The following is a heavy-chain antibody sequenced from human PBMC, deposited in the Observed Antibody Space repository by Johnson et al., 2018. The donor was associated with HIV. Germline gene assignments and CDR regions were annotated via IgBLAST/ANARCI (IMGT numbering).Heavy chain of an antibody. Sequence: MQLVESGGGLVQPGGSLRLSCAASGFTFCSYWMHWVRQAPGKGLVWVSRINNDGRSTTYADSVKGRFTISRDNAKNTLYLQMNSLRAEDTAVYYCARERTGYSSSGDAFDIWGQGTMVTVSS. D-gene: IGHD6-13*01. V-gene: IGHV3-74*01. CDR1: GFTFCSYW. CDR2: INNDGRST. CDR3: ARERTGYSSSGDAFDI. J-gene: IGHJ3*02.